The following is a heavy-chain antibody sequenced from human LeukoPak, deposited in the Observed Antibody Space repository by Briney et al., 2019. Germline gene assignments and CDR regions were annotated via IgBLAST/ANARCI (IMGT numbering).Heavy chain of an antibody. V-gene: IGHV4-39*01. Sequence: SETQSLTCTVSGGSTSSSSYYWGWIRQPPGKGLEWIGSIYYSGRTYYSPSLKSRVTISVDTSKNQFSLKLSSVTAADTAVYYCARHRRTGHYYYYYYMDVWGKGTTVTISS. CDR3: ARHRRTGHYYYYYYMDV. CDR1: GGSTSSSSYY. D-gene: IGHD3/OR15-3a*01. J-gene: IGHJ6*03. CDR2: IYYSGRT.